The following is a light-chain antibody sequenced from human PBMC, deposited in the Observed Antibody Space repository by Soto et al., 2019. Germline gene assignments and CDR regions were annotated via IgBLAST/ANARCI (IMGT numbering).Light chain of an antibody. CDR3: QSNDITLSALL. Sequence: QSALTQPPSASGSPGQSVTISCTGTKSDIGVYDFVSWYQHHPGKAPRLIIYEVVQRPSGVPDRFSGSKSGSSASLAITGLQADDEADYYCQSNDITLSALLFGGGTQLTVL. CDR2: EVV. CDR1: KSDIGVYDF. J-gene: IGLJ3*02. V-gene: IGLV2-8*01.